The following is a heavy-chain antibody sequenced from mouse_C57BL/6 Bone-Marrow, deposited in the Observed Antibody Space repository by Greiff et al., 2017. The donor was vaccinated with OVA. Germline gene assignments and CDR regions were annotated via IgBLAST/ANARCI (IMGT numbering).Heavy chain of an antibody. CDR3: ASEAMDY. V-gene: IGHV3-6*01. CDR2: ISYDGSN. CDR1: GYSITSGYY. J-gene: IGHJ4*01. Sequence: EVKLMESGPGLVKPSQSLSLTCSVTGYSITSGYYWNWIRQFPGNKLEWMGYISYDGSNNYNPSLKNRISITRDTSKNQFFLKLNSVTTEDTATYYCASEAMDYWGQGTSVTVSS.